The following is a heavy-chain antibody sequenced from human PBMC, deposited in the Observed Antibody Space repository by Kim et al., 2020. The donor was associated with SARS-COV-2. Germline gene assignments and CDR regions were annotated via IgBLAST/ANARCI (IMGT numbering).Heavy chain of an antibody. CDR2: ITGDGGST. D-gene: IGHD3-22*01. V-gene: IGHV3-43*02. Sequence: GGSLRLSCAASGFIFDDYAMHWVRQTPGKGLEWVSFITGDGGSTFYADSVKGRFTISRDNTNNSLYLQMNSLGTEDTAFYYCAKDFNPSYFDTSDASVDYWGQETLVTVST. J-gene: IGHJ4*02. CDR3: AKDFNPSYFDTSDASVDY. CDR1: GFIFDDYA.